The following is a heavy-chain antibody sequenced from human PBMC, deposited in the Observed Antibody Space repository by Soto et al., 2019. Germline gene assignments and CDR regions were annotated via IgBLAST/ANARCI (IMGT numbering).Heavy chain of an antibody. Sequence: SETLSLTCSFACFSISRINYYWGWIRHPPGQGLEWIGSIYYSGSTYYNPSLKSRVTISVDTSKNQFSLKLSSVTAADTAVYYCARHPKPDYDFWSGYYGNYYYGMDVWGQGTTVS. CDR2: IYYSGST. D-gene: IGHD3-3*01. J-gene: IGHJ6*02. CDR1: CFSISRINYY. V-gene: IGHV4-39*01. CDR3: ARHPKPDYDFWSGYYGNYYYGMDV.